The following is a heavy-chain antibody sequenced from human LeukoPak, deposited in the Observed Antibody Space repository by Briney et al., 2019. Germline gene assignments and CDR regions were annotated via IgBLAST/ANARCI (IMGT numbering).Heavy chain of an antibody. CDR1: GVTLSPYG. Sequence: PRMSLRLSCAASGVTLSPYGMHWVRQAPGKGLEWVAVISYEGGTQHYADSVKGRFVVSRDNANNSLYLQMNSLRDEDTAVYYCVTDGASDIWGQGTMVTVSS. J-gene: IGHJ3*02. CDR2: ISYEGGTQ. V-gene: IGHV3-30*03. CDR3: VTDGASDI.